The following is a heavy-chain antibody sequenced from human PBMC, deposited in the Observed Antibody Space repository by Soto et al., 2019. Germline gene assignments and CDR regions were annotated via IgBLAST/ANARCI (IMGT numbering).Heavy chain of an antibody. CDR3: ARDLSRIQLWLLYYGMDV. J-gene: IGHJ6*02. Sequence: ASVNGCCKASRDTLTGYYMHLLRQAPVQVLEWMGWINPNSGGTNYAQKFQGRVTMTRDTSISTAYMELSRLRSDDTAVYYCARDLSRIQLWLLYYGMDVWGQGTTVTVSS. D-gene: IGHD5-18*01. CDR1: RDTLTGYY. V-gene: IGHV1-2*02. CDR2: INPNSGGT.